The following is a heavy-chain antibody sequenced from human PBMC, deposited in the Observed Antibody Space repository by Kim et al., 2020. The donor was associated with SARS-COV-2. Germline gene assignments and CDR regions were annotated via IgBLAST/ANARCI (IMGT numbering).Heavy chain of an antibody. Sequence: SETLSLTCSVSGGSITSYYWSWIRQPPGKGLEWIGYIYYSGSSNYNPSLKSRVTISVDTSRKQFSLKLNSVTAADTAVYYCARADSSSWTTPHYYYYGMDVWGQGTTVTVSS. J-gene: IGHJ6*02. V-gene: IGHV4-59*01. CDR2: IYYSGSS. CDR1: GGSITSYY. D-gene: IGHD6-13*01. CDR3: ARADSSSWTTPHYYYYGMDV.